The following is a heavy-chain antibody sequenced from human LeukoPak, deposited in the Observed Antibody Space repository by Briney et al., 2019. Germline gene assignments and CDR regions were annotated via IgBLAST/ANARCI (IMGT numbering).Heavy chain of an antibody. V-gene: IGHV3-21*01. CDR1: GFTFSSYS. CDR3: ARGTPDTIVVVPAAMLDWYFDL. CDR2: ISSSSSYI. Sequence: PGGSLRLSCAASGFTFSSYSMNWVRQAPGKGLEWVSSISSSSSYIYYADSVKGRFTISRDNAKNSLYLQMNSLRAEDTAVYYCARGTPDTIVVVPAAMLDWYFDLWGRGTLVTVSS. J-gene: IGHJ2*01. D-gene: IGHD2-2*01.